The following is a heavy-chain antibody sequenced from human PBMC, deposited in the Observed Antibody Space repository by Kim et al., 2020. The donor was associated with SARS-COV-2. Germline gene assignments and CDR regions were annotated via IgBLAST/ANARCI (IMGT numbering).Heavy chain of an antibody. D-gene: IGHD3-10*01. CDR2: IYYSGST. J-gene: IGHJ4*02. CDR1: GGSISSSSYY. V-gene: IGHV4-39*01. Sequence: SETLSLTCTVSGGSISSSSYYWGWIRQPPGKGLEWIGSIYYSGSTYYNPSLKSRVTISVDTSKNQFSLKLSSVTAADTAVYYCARRWLGSGRIYYFDYWGQGTLVTVSS. CDR3: ARRWLGSGRIYYFDY.